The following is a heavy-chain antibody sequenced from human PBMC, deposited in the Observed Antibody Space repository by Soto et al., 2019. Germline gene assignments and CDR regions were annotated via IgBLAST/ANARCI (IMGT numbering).Heavy chain of an antibody. Sequence: QVQLVESGGGLVKPGGSLRLSCEGSGFTFSDYYISWISQAPGKGLEWISYSSNSGTFSRYADSVKGRFSISRDNTKNLLYLQMNSLRAEDTAVYYCARSGDNYNRLDYWGQGTPVTVSS. J-gene: IGHJ4*02. CDR3: ARSGDNYNRLDY. CDR2: SSNSGTFS. V-gene: IGHV3-11*06. CDR1: GFTFSDYY. D-gene: IGHD1-1*01.